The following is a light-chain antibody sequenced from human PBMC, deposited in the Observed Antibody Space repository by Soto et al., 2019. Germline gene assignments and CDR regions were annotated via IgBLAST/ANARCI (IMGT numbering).Light chain of an antibody. Sequence: EIVLTQSPATLSLSPGERATLSCRASQGVSSYLAWYQQKPGQPPRLLIYDASNRATGIPARFSGSGSGTDLTLPISSLEPEDFSVYYRQQRSSRPPVTFGQGTRLEIK. CDR3: QQRSSRPPVT. J-gene: IGKJ5*01. V-gene: IGKV3-11*01. CDR1: QGVSSY. CDR2: DAS.